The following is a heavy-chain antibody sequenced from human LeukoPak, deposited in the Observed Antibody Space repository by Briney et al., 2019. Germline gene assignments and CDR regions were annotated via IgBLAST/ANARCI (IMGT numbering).Heavy chain of an antibody. Sequence: SETLSLTCTVSNGSISSDYWTWIRQPPGKGLEWIGYIYYSGSTRYSSSLKSRVTISVDTSKNQLSLELKSVTAADTAVYYCARTIDGFDIWGQGTMVTVSS. V-gene: IGHV4-59*12. CDR3: ARTIDGFDI. CDR2: IYYSGST. D-gene: IGHD3-10*01. CDR1: NGSISSDY. J-gene: IGHJ3*02.